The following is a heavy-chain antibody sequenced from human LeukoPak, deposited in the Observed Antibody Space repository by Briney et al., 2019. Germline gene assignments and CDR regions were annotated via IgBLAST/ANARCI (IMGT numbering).Heavy chain of an antibody. CDR2: IIASSGST. CDR1: GFSLSNSA. CDR3: AKGAYDYIEMGYFYY. V-gene: IGHV3-23*01. J-gene: IGHJ4*02. D-gene: IGHD5-12*01. Sequence: GGSLRLSCAASGFSLSNSAMSWVRQAPGKGLEWVSFIIASSGSTFYADSVKGRFTISRDTSKNTPYLQMNSLRAEDTAVYYCAKGAYDYIEMGYFYYWGQRALGTVSS.